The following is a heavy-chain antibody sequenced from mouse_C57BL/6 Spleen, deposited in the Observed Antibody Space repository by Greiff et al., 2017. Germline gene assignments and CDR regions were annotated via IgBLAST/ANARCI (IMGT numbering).Heavy chain of an antibody. J-gene: IGHJ2*01. CDR3: ARNYSPYFDY. CDR2: IYPGDGDT. D-gene: IGHD2-12*01. CDR1: GYAFSSSW. V-gene: IGHV1-82*01. Sequence: VKLMESGPELVKPGASVKISCKASGYAFSSSWMNWVKQRPGKGLEWIGRIYPGDGDTNYNGKFKGKATLTADKSSSTAYMQLSSLTSEDSAVYFCARNYSPYFDYWGQGTTLTVSS.